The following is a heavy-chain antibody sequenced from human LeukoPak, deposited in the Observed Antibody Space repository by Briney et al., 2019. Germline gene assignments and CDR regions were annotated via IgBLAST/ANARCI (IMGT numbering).Heavy chain of an antibody. J-gene: IGHJ3*02. CDR1: GGTFSSYA. V-gene: IGHV1-69*06. Sequence: SVKVSCKASGGTFSSYAISWVRQAPGQGLEWMGGIIPIFGTANYAQKFQGRVTITADKSTSTAYMELSSLRSEDTAVYYCASPGRKLERRSAFNIWGQGTTVTVSS. D-gene: IGHD1-1*01. CDR2: IIPIFGTA. CDR3: ASPGRKLERRSAFNI.